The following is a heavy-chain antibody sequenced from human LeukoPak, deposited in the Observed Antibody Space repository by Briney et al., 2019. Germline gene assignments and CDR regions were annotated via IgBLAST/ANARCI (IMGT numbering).Heavy chain of an antibody. V-gene: IGHV3-7*01. J-gene: IGHJ4*02. CDR1: GFSFTSYC. Sequence: PGGSLRLSCAASGFSFTSYCMTWVRQAPGKGLEWVSNINRGGSGINYVDSVKGRFTISRDNAKNSLYLQMNSLRAEDTAVYYCARDREGCSKGVCSLFRYWGQGSLVTVSS. D-gene: IGHD2-8*01. CDR3: ARDREGCSKGVCSLFRY. CDR2: INRGGSGI.